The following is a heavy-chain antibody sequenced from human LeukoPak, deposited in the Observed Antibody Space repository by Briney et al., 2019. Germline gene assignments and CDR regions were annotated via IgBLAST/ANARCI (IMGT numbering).Heavy chain of an antibody. V-gene: IGHV4-39*07. CDR1: GGSIGSSTYY. Sequence: PSETLSLTCTVSGGSIGSSTYYWGWIRQPPGKGLEWIGSIYYSGSTYYNPSLKSRVTISVDTSKNQFSLKLTSVTAADTAVYYCARLNDKRFRYYYYMDVWGKGTTVTVSS. J-gene: IGHJ6*03. D-gene: IGHD1-1*01. CDR3: ARLNDKRFRYYYYMDV. CDR2: IYYSGST.